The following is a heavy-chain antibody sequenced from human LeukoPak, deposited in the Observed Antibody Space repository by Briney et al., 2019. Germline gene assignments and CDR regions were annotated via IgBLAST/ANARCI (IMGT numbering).Heavy chain of an antibody. CDR2: ISGSGGST. CDR3: AKDPVGIVVVVAAN. V-gene: IGHV3-23*01. J-gene: IGHJ4*02. Sequence: GGSLRLSCAASGFTFSGYAMSWVRQAPGKGLEWVSAISGSGGSTYYADSVKGRFTISRDNSKNTLYLQMNSLRAEDTAVYYCAKDPVGIVVVVAANWGQGTLVTVSS. CDR1: GFTFSGYA. D-gene: IGHD2-15*01.